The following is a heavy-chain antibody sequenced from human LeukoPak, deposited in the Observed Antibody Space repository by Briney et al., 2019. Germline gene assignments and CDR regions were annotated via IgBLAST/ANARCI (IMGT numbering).Heavy chain of an antibody. Sequence: GESLKISCKGSGYSFTSYWIGWVRQMPGKGLEWMGIIYPGDSDTRYSPSFQGQVTISADKSISTAYLQWSSLKASDTAMYYCARLRRGSGSYYKGRGYYYYMDVWGKGTTVTISS. D-gene: IGHD3-10*01. CDR2: IYPGDSDT. V-gene: IGHV5-51*01. CDR3: ARLRRGSGSYYKGRGYYYYMDV. J-gene: IGHJ6*03. CDR1: GYSFTSYW.